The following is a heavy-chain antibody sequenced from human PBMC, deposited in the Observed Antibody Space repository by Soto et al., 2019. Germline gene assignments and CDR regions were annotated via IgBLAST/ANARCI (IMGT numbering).Heavy chain of an antibody. CDR2: ISAYYGKR. D-gene: IGHD3-3*01. V-gene: IGHV1-18*04. CDR3: ARDGYYYFRSGTYYAARWFDP. J-gene: IGHJ5*02. Sequence: ASVKVSCKASGYTFTSYGISWVRQAPGQGXEWMGWISAYYGKRTYAQKFQGRVTLTTDTSTRTAYMELRSLSSDDTAVYYSARDGYYYFRSGTYYAARWFDPWGQGALVTVSS. CDR1: GYTFTSYG.